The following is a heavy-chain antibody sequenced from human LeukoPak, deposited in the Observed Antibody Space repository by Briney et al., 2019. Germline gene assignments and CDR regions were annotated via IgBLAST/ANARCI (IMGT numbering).Heavy chain of an antibody. V-gene: IGHV5-51*01. J-gene: IGHJ5*02. CDR2: IYPGDSDT. Sequence: GESLEISFKGSGYRFTSYWIGWVRRMPGKGLEWMGIIYPGDSDTRYSPSFQGQVTISADKSISTAYLQWSSLKASDTAMYYCARLERITGTINNWFDPWGQGTLVTVSS. CDR3: ARLERITGTINNWFDP. CDR1: GYRFTSYW. D-gene: IGHD1-7*01.